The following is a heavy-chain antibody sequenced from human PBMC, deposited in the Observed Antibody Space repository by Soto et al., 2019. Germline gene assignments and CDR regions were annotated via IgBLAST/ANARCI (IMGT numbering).Heavy chain of an antibody. D-gene: IGHD5-12*01. J-gene: IGHJ6*02. V-gene: IGHV3-33*01. CDR2: LWFDGSNK. CDR1: GFTFSTYG. Sequence: QVQLVESGGGVVQPGRSLRLSCAASGFTFSTYGMHWVRQAPGKGLEWVAVLWFDGSNKYYADSVKGRFTISRDNSKNTXYXXMNSLRAEDTAVYYCARDRGYRGYASPRYYYGMDVWGRGTTVTVSS. CDR3: ARDRGYRGYASPRYYYGMDV.